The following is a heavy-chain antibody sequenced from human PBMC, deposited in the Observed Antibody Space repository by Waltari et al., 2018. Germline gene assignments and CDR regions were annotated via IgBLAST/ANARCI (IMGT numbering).Heavy chain of an antibody. J-gene: IGHJ3*01. CDR2: INNDGSST. V-gene: IGHV3-74*03. D-gene: IGHD2-15*01. Sequence: EVQLVESGGGLVQPGGSLRLSCAASGVTLSRSWLHWVRQSPGKGLRWVSRINNDGSSTVYADSVKGRFTISRDDAKNTVSLQMNNLSAEDTALYYCARAGLLGAFDVWGQGTMVTVSS. CDR3: ARAGLLGAFDV. CDR1: GVTLSRSW.